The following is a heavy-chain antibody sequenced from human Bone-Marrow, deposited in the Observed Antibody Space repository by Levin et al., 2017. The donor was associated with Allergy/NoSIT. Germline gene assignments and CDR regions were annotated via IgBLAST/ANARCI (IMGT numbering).Heavy chain of an antibody. CDR1: GFSFSTYG. J-gene: IGHJ6*03. CDR2: IWSDGSNK. CDR3: ARQVLYDYYYMDV. V-gene: IGHV3-33*01. Sequence: GGSLRLSCEASGFSFSTYGIHWVRQAPGKGLEWVAVIWSDGSNKYYADSVKGRFSVSRDNSKNTLYLQMNSLRAEDTAVYYCARQVLYDYYYMDVWGKGTTVTVSS.